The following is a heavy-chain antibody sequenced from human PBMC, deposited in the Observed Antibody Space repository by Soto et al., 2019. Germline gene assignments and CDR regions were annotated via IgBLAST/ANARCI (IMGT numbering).Heavy chain of an antibody. J-gene: IGHJ5*01. D-gene: IGHD3-22*01. Sequence: SETISHTCAVYGGSFCGHSWTWFRKSPGKGLEWIGDINHSGRVNYSPSLKSRVTISLDTSKNQFSLTLSAVTAADTAMYYCSTRAYDTNGYYRFDPWGQGTLVTVSS. CDR1: GGSFCGHS. CDR2: INHSGRV. CDR3: STRAYDTNGYYRFDP. V-gene: IGHV4-34*01.